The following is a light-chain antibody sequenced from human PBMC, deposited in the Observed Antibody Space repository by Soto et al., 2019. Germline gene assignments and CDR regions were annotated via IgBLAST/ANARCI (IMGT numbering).Light chain of an antibody. Sequence: QSVLTQPPSVSGAPGQTVTISCTGSSSNIGARYEVHWYQQLPGTAPKLLSYEDIKRPSGVPDRFSGSKSGASASLAITGLLSEDEAEYYCQSYDSSLSAVVFGGGTKLTVL. CDR1: SSNIGARYE. J-gene: IGLJ2*01. CDR3: QSYDSSLSAVV. V-gene: IGLV1-40*01. CDR2: EDI.